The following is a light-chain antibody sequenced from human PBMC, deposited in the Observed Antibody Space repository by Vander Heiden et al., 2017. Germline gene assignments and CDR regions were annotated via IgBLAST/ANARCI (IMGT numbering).Light chain of an antibody. CDR1: QTVATS. Sequence: DIQMTQSPSSLSASVGDRVTISCRASQTVATSLHWYQQKPGKAPKRLIYGASSLQSGVPSRFSGSGSGTGFTLTISNLQPEDFATYYCQQSYSTLYTFGQGTKLEIK. V-gene: IGKV1-39*01. CDR3: QQSYSTLYT. CDR2: GAS. J-gene: IGKJ2*01.